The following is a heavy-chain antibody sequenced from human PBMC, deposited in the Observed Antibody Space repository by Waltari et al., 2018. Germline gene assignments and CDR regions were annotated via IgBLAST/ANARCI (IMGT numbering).Heavy chain of an antibody. CDR3: ARVLDGAGGMDV. CDR2: IYYSGST. J-gene: IGHJ6*02. Sequence: QLQLQESGPGLVKPSETLSLTCTVSGGSISSSRYYWGWIRQPPGKGLEWIGSIYYSGSTYYNPSRKSRVTISVDTSKNQFSLKLSSVTAADTAVYYCARVLDGAGGMDVWGQGTTVTVSS. CDR1: GGSISSSRYY. D-gene: IGHD3-10*01. V-gene: IGHV4-39*07.